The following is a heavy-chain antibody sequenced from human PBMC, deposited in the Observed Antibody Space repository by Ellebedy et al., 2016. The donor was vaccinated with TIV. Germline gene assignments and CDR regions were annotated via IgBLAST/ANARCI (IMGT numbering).Heavy chain of an antibody. J-gene: IGHJ4*02. CDR2: IRASGVST. V-gene: IGHV3-23*01. D-gene: IGHD3-3*01. Sequence: GGSLRLSCAASGFTFSSYAMSWVRQAPGKGLEWVSAIRASGVSTDYAYSMKGRFTISRANSKTTLYLEMNRLRVEDTAVYYCAKDQVTFFGVLFHYWGQGTLVTVSS. CDR1: GFTFSSYA. CDR3: AKDQVTFFGVLFHY.